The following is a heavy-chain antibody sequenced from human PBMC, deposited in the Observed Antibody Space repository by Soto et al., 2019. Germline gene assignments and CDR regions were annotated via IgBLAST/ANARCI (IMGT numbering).Heavy chain of an antibody. CDR1: GYTFTGYY. CDR2: INPNSGGT. V-gene: IGHV1-2*04. CDR3: ARGDSQSTYYYYYYGMDV. Sequence: VASVKVSCKASGYTFTGYYMHWVRQAPGQGLEWMGWINPNSGGTNYAQKFQGWVTMTRDTSISTAYMELSRLRSDDTAVYYCARGDSQSTYYYYYYGMDVWGQGTTVTVSS. D-gene: IGHD5-18*01. J-gene: IGHJ6*02.